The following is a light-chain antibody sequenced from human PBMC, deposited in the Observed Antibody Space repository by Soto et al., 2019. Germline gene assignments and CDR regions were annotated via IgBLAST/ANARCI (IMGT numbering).Light chain of an antibody. V-gene: IGKV3-15*01. J-gene: IGKJ1*01. Sequence: EIVMTQSPATLSVSPGEGATLSCRASQSVRTNLAWYQQKPGQAPRLLIYGASTRATGVPARFSGSGSGTEFTLTISSLQSEDFAVCYCQQYNIWPPWTFGHGTKVEIK. CDR2: GAS. CDR3: QQYNIWPPWT. CDR1: QSVRTN.